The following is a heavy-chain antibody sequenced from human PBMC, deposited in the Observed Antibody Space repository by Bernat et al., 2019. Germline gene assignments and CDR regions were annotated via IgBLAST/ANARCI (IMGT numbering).Heavy chain of an antibody. Sequence: EVQLVESGGGLVQPGGSLRLSCAASGFTFSSYWMSWVRQAPGKGLGWVANIKQDGSEKYYVDSVKGRFTISRDNAKNSLYLQMNSLRAEDTAVYYCARRYCDGGSCYSPIDYWGQGTLVTVSS. CDR1: GFTFSSYW. J-gene: IGHJ4*02. CDR2: IKQDGSEK. V-gene: IGHV3-7*01. CDR3: ARRYCDGGSCYSPIDY. D-gene: IGHD2-15*01.